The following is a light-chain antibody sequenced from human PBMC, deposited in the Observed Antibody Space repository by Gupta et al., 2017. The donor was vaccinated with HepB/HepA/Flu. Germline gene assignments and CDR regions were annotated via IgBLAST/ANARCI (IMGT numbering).Light chain of an antibody. CDR2: TAS. Sequence: DIQTTQSPSSLPESVGDRVTMTCRAWHAIRGDLGWYQQKPGKAPKRLIYTASRLQSGVPSKFSGSCYGTQFPLTIPSPQPVDFATHYCPQQNSYPITFGRGTKVEIK. V-gene: IGKV1-17*01. CDR1: HAIRGD. CDR3: PQQNSYPIT. J-gene: IGKJ4*01.